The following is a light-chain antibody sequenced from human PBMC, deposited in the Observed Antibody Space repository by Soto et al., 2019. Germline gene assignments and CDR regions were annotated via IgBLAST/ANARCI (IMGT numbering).Light chain of an antibody. Sequence: QSALTQPASVSGSPGQSITISCTGTRSDVGSGNVVSWYQHYPGKAPQLMIYEGFNRPSGVSSRFSGSRSGNTASLTISGLQAEDEADYYCCSHAGGDTYVFGTGTKVTVL. J-gene: IGLJ1*01. CDR3: CSHAGGDTYV. CDR1: RSDVGSGNV. V-gene: IGLV2-23*01. CDR2: EGF.